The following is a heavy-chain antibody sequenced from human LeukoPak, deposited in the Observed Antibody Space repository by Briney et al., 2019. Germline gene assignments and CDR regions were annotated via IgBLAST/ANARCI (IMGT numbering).Heavy chain of an antibody. CDR3: AKDGASASGSSLAFDY. V-gene: IGHV3-30*18. J-gene: IGHJ4*02. CDR1: GFTFSSYG. CDR2: ISYDGSNK. Sequence: GGSLRLSCAASGFTFSSYGMHWVRQAPGKGLEWVAVISYDGSNKYYADSVKGRFTISRDNSKNTLYLQMNSLRAEDTAVYYCAKDGASASGSSLAFDYWGQGTLVTVSS. D-gene: IGHD1-26*01.